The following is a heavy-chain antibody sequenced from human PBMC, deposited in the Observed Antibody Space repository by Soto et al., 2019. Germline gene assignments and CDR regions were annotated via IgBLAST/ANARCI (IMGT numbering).Heavy chain of an antibody. D-gene: IGHD3-10*01. CDR1: GYTFTNYW. V-gene: IGHV5-51*01. CDR2: IYPGDSDT. J-gene: IGHJ4*02. Sequence: PGESLKISCEGSGYTFTNYWIGWVRQMPGKGLEWMGIIYPGDSDTRYSPSFQGQVTFSADKSTTSAYLQWSSLKASDTAIYFCARRARGNRAFDYWGEGTLVTVSS. CDR3: ARRARGNRAFDY.